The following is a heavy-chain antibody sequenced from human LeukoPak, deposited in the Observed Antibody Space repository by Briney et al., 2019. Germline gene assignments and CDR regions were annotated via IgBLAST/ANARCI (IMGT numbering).Heavy chain of an antibody. Sequence: HPGRSLRLSCAASGFTFSSYWMSWVRQAPGKGLEWAANISPDGSGTFYVDSVKGRFTISRDNAKNSLYLQMNSLRVDDTAVYYCVRSIDYWGQGTLVTVSS. J-gene: IGHJ4*02. CDR3: VRSIDY. CDR1: GFTFSSYW. V-gene: IGHV3-7*01. CDR2: ISPDGSGT.